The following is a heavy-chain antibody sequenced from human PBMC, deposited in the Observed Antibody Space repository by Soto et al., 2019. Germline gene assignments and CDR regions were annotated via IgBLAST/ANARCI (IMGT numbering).Heavy chain of an antibody. J-gene: IGHJ4*02. CDR1: GNTFTSYD. CDR2: INPNSGNI. Sequence: ASVKVSCKASGNTFTSYDINWVRQATGHGLEWMGWINPNSGNIGYAQKFQGRVTMTRDTAIRTAYMEVSRLRSDDTAVYYCARGRASGSYYLLDYWGQGTLVTVSA. D-gene: IGHD3-10*01. CDR3: ARGRASGSYYLLDY. V-gene: IGHV1-8*01.